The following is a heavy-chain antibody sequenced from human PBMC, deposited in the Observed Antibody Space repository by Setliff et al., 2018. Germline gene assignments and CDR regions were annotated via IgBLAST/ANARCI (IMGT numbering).Heavy chain of an antibody. Sequence: SETLSLTCNVSGDSMYGYYWSWVRQSPGKGLEWIGTRYYTGTTFYNPSLESRVAVSLDASEKKFSLNLRSVTTADTAVYYCARHFYPPDFFAHWGQGLLVTVSS. CDR2: RYYTGTT. D-gene: IGHD3-3*01. V-gene: IGHV4-39*01. J-gene: IGHJ4*02. CDR3: ARHFYPPDFFAH. CDR1: GDSMYGYY.